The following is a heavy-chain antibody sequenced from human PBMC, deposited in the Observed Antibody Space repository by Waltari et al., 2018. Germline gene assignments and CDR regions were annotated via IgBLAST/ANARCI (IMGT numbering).Heavy chain of an antibody. V-gene: IGHV4-39*01. CDR2: ISYGGTT. J-gene: IGHJ5*02. CDR3: ARQEAAVSKWFDP. CDR1: GGSMSDNYLY. D-gene: IGHD2-15*01. Sequence: QLQLQESGPGLVKPSETLSLTCSVSGGSMSDNYLYWGWIRQPPGRELEWIVSISYGGTTYYNQSLGSRVTILVDTSKNQFSLKVRSVTAADTAIYFCARQEAAVSKWFDPWGQGILVTVSS.